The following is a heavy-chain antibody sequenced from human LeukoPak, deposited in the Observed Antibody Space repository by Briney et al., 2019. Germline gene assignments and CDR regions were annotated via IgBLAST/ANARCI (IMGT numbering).Heavy chain of an antibody. CDR1: GGSITSSSYY. J-gene: IGHJ4*02. CDR2: IYTSGST. CDR3: ARGTYGSGSYPDY. D-gene: IGHD3-10*01. Sequence: PSETLSLTCTVSGGSITSSSYYWGWIRQPPGKGLEWIGRIYTSGSTNYNPSLKSRVTMSVDTSKNQFSLKLSSVTAADTAVYYCARGTYGSGSYPDYWGQGTLVTVSS. V-gene: IGHV4-61*05.